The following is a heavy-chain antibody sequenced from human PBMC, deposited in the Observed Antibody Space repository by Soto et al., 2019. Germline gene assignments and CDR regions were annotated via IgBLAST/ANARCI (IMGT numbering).Heavy chain of an antibody. CDR3: ARVPFYDSSGRSYYFDY. V-gene: IGHV4-30-4*01. Sequence: PSETLSLTCTVSGGSISSGDYYLIWIRQPPWKGLECIGYIYYSGSTYYNPSLKSRVTISVDTSKNQFSLKLSSVTAADTAVYYCARVPFYDSSGRSYYFDYWGQGTLVTVSS. D-gene: IGHD3-22*01. J-gene: IGHJ4*02. CDR1: GGSISSGDYY. CDR2: IYYSGST.